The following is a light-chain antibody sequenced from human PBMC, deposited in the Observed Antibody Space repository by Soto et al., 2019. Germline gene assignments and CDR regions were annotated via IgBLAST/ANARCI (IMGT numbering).Light chain of an antibody. CDR3: TSYTTRSTLV. CDR1: SSDIGTYNS. J-gene: IGLJ2*01. CDR2: DVT. Sequence: QSALTQPASVSGSPGQSITISCTGTSSDIGTYNSVSWYQQHAGKVPKLMIYDVTNRPSGVSDRFSGSKSANTASPTISGLQAEDEDDYYGTSYTTRSTLVFGGGTKLTVL. V-gene: IGLV2-14*03.